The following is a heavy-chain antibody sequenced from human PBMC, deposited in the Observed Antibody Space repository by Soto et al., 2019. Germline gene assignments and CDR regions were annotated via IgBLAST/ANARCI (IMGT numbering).Heavy chain of an antibody. CDR2: IYHSGST. CDR1: GGSISSGGYS. CDR3: ARGPPHF. V-gene: IGHV4-30-2*01. Sequence: PSETLSLTCAVSGGSISSGGYSWSWIRQPPGKGLEWIGYIYHSGSTYYNPSLKSRVTISVDRSKNQFSLKLSSVTAADTAVYYCARGPPHFWGQGTLVTVSS. J-gene: IGHJ4*02.